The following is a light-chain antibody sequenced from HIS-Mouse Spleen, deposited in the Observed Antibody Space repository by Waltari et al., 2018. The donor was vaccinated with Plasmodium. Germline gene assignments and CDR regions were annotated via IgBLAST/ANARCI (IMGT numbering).Light chain of an antibody. Sequence: QSALTQPRSVSGSPGQSVTLSCTGTSSDVGGYNYVSWYQQHPGKAPKLMIYDVSKRPSGVPDRFPGSKSGNTASLTISGLQAEDEADYYCCSYAGSYTLVFGGGTKLTVL. CDR2: DVS. CDR3: CSYAGSYTLV. CDR1: SSDVGGYNY. V-gene: IGLV2-11*01. J-gene: IGLJ2*01.